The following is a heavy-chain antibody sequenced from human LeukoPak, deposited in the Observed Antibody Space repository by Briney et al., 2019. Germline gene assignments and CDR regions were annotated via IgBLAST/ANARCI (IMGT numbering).Heavy chain of an antibody. CDR3: ARDMRLYGGAKGVLGY. CDR1: GYTFTSYD. CDR2: MNPNSGNT. J-gene: IGHJ4*02. Sequence: GASVKVSCKASGYTFTSYDINWVRQATGQGLEWMGWMNPNSGNTGYAQKFQGRVTMTRDTSTSTVYMELSSLRSEDTAVYYCARDMRLYGGAKGVLGYWGQGTLVTVSS. V-gene: IGHV1-8*01. D-gene: IGHD4-23*01.